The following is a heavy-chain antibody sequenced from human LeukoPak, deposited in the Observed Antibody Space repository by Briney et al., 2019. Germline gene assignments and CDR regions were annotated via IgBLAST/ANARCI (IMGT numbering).Heavy chain of an antibody. CDR3: ARLTVTTKDTFDI. CDR2: IGSSDTTV. Sequence: GGSLRLSCAASGFTFSTYEMDWVRQAPGKGLEWVSYIGSSDTTVHYADSVEGRFTISRDNAKNSLYLQMNSLRAEDTAIYYCARLTVTTKDTFDIWGQGTMVTVSS. D-gene: IGHD4-17*01. CDR1: GFTFSTYE. V-gene: IGHV3-48*03. J-gene: IGHJ3*02.